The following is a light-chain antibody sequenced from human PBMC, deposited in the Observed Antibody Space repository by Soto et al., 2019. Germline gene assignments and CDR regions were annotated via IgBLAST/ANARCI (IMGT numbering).Light chain of an antibody. Sequence: QSALTQPPSVSGSPGHSVAISCTGTSSDVGSYNRVSWYQQPPGSAPKLMIYDVSNRPSGVPDRFSGSKSGNAASLTISGLQAEDEAAYYCSSYTSSNTYVFGPGTQLTVL. CDR1: SSDVGSYNR. V-gene: IGLV2-18*02. CDR2: DVS. J-gene: IGLJ1*01. CDR3: SSYTSSNTYV.